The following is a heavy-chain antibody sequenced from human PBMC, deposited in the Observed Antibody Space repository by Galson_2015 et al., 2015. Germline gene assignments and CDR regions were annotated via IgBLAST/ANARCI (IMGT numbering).Heavy chain of an antibody. J-gene: IGHJ4*02. Sequence: SVKVSCKASGYTFTSYAMHWVRQAPGQRLEWVGWINAGNGNTKYSQKFQGRVTITRDTSASTAYMELSSLRSEDTAVYYCARVDDYGDYELDYWGQGTLVTVSS. D-gene: IGHD4-17*01. CDR1: GYTFTSYA. V-gene: IGHV1-3*01. CDR3: ARVDDYGDYELDY. CDR2: INAGNGNT.